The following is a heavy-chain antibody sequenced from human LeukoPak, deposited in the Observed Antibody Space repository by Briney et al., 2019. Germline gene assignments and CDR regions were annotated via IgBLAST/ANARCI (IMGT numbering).Heavy chain of an antibody. D-gene: IGHD3-10*01. CDR2: IRSKANSYAT. V-gene: IGHV3-73*01. CDR1: GFTFSGSA. CDR3: FAIGRGARFDY. Sequence: GGSLRLSCAASGFTFSGSAMHWVRQASGKGLEWVGRIRSKANSYATAYAASVKGRFTISRDDSKNTACLQMNSLKTEDTAVYYCFAIGRGARFDYWGQGTLVTVSS. J-gene: IGHJ4*02.